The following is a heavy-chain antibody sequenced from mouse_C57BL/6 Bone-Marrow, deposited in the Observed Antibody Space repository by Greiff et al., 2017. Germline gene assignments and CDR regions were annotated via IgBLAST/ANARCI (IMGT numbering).Heavy chain of an antibody. CDR3: ARGDYSNLDY. D-gene: IGHD2-5*01. V-gene: IGHV1-82*01. CDR1: GYAFSSSW. CDR2: IYPGDGDT. Sequence: QVQLQQSGPELVKPGASVKISCKASGYAFSSSWMNWVKQRPGKGLEWIGRIYPGDGDTNYNGKFKGKATLTADKSSSTANMQLSSLTSEDSAVYFCARGDYSNLDYWGQGTTLTVSS. J-gene: IGHJ2*01.